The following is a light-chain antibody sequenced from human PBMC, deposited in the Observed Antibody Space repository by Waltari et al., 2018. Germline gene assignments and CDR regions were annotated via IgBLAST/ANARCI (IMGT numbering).Light chain of an antibody. J-gene: IGLJ3*02. CDR1: SSDIGGYNY. Sequence: QSALTQPASVSGSPGQSITISCTGTSSDIGGYNYVSWYQQHPGKAPKLMIYEVSTRPSGVSKRFSGSKSGNTASLTISGLQAEDEADYYCLSYTSSSTPYWVFGGGTKLTVL. CDR2: EVS. V-gene: IGLV2-14*01. CDR3: LSYTSSSTPYWV.